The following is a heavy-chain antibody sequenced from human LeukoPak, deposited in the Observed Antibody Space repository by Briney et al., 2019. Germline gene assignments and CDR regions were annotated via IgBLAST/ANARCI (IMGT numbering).Heavy chain of an antibody. CDR2: IKQDGSEE. CDR3: ARDSSRGYFDY. CDR1: GFTLSSYW. Sequence: GGSLRLSCAASGFTLSSYWMSWVRQAPGKGLEWVANIKQDGSEEYYVDSVKGRFTISRDNAKNSLYLQMNSLRAEDTAVYYCARDSSRGYFDYWGQGTLVTVSS. V-gene: IGHV3-7*01. J-gene: IGHJ4*02.